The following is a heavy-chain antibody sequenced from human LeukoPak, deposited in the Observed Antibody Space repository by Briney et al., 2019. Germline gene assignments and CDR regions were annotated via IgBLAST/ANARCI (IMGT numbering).Heavy chain of an antibody. J-gene: IGHJ6*03. V-gene: IGHV1-2*06. D-gene: IGHD3-9*01. CDR1: GYTFTGYY. CDR3: ARTGYYDILTGYYETYYYYMDV. CDR2: INPNSGGT. Sequence: ASVKVSCKASGYTFTGYYMHWVRQAPGQGLEWIGRINPNSGGTNYAQKFQGRVTMTRDTSISTAYMELSRLRSDDTAVYYCARTGYYDILTGYYETYYYYMDVWGKGTTVTVSS.